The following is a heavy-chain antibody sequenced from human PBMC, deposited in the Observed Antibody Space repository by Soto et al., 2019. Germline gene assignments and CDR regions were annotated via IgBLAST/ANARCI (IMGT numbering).Heavy chain of an antibody. CDR2: ISSRSSYI. J-gene: IGHJ4*02. D-gene: IGHD5-18*01. CDR3: ARDLEGYRYGYSDY. Sequence: EVQLVESGGGLVKPGGSLRLSCAASGFTFSSYSMNWVRQAPGKGLEWVSSISSRSSYIYYADSVKGRFTISRDNAKNSLDLQMNSMRAEDTAVYYCARDLEGYRYGYSDYWGKGKLVTVSS. V-gene: IGHV3-21*01. CDR1: GFTFSSYS.